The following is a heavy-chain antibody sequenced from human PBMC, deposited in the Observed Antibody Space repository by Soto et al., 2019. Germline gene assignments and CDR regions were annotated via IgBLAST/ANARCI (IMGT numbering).Heavy chain of an antibody. CDR1: GYTFTSYG. Sequence: ASVKVSCKASGYTFTSYGISWVRQAPGQGLEWMGWISAYNGNTNYAQKLQGRVTMTTDTSTSTAYMELRSLRSDDTAVYYCARDLGGGEGEYYYYYGMDVWGQGTTVTVSS. V-gene: IGHV1-18*01. D-gene: IGHD3-16*01. CDR2: ISAYNGNT. CDR3: ARDLGGGEGEYYYYYGMDV. J-gene: IGHJ6*02.